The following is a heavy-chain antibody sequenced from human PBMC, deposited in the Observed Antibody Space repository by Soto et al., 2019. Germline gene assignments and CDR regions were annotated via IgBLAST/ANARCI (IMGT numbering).Heavy chain of an antibody. CDR1: GYKFTNFA. CDR3: ARSPYYDFWSGYQNWFAP. V-gene: IGHV1-3*01. J-gene: IGHJ5*02. Sequence: ASVKVSCKVSGYKFTNFAIHWVRQAPGRNLEWMGWINPANGYTKYSQKLQDRVTMTRDTPANTAYLEMKSLTSEDTAVYYCARSPYYDFWSGYQNWFAPWGQGTLITVSS. CDR2: INPANGYT. D-gene: IGHD3-3*01.